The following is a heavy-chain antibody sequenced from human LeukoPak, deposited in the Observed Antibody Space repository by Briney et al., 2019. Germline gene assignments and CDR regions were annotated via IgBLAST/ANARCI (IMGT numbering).Heavy chain of an antibody. D-gene: IGHD3-22*01. Sequence: SETLSLTCTVSGGSISSSSYYWGWIRQPPGKGLEWIGSIYYSGSTYYNPSLKSRVTITVDTSKNQFSLKLSSVTAADTAVYYCARDRYDSSAYYSDYWGQGTLVTVSS. CDR2: IYYSGST. J-gene: IGHJ4*02. CDR1: GGSISSSSYY. V-gene: IGHV4-39*02. CDR3: ARDRYDSSAYYSDY.